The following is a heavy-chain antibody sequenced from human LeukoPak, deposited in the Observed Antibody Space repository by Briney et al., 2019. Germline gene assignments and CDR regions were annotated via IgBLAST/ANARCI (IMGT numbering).Heavy chain of an antibody. CDR3: ARGDCSCCSCYTFDY. D-gene: IGHD2-15*01. CDR2: IYTSGST. Sequence: SETLSLTCTVSGGSISSYYWSWLRQPAGKGLEGSGRIYTSGSTNYNPSLKSRVTMSVDTSKNQFSLKLSSVTGADTAVYYCARGDCSCCSCYTFDYWGQGTLVTVSS. V-gene: IGHV4-4*07. CDR1: GGSISSYY. J-gene: IGHJ4*02.